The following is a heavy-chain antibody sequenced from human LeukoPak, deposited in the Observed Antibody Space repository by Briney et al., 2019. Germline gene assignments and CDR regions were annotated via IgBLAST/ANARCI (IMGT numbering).Heavy chain of an antibody. D-gene: IGHD6-13*01. V-gene: IGHV3-23*01. CDR2: ISGSGGST. CDR3: ATTSIAAAVPGCFDY. J-gene: IGHJ4*02. CDR1: GFTFSSSD. Sequence: GGSLRLSCAASGFTFSSSDMSWVHQAPGKGLEWVSGISGSGGSTYYADSVKGRFTISRDNAKNSLYLQMNSLRAEDTAVYYCATTSIAAAVPGCFDYWGQGTLVTVFS.